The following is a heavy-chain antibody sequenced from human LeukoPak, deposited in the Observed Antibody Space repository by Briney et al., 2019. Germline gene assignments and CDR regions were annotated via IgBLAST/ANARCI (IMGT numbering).Heavy chain of an antibody. Sequence: SETLSLTCAVYGGSFSGYYWSWIRQPPGKGLEWIGEINHSGSTNYNPSLKSRVTISVDTSKNQFSLKLSSVTAADTAVYYCARVGYGFGEPWYFDLWGRGTLVTVSS. CDR3: ARVGYGFGEPWYFDL. J-gene: IGHJ2*01. D-gene: IGHD3-10*01. V-gene: IGHV4-34*01. CDR2: INHSGST. CDR1: GGSFSGYY.